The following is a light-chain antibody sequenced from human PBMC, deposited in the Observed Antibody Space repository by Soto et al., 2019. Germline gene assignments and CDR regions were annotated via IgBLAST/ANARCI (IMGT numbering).Light chain of an antibody. J-gene: IGKJ4*01. V-gene: IGKV2-28*01. Sequence: GMTEYPSCRVVSLGRPAAISCMSNKSIVHSDGIAYFSWFQQRPGQSPQLLIYLGSNRASGVPDRFSGSGSGTDFTLKISRVEAEDVGVYYCMQALQTPLTFGGGT. CDR3: MQALQTPLT. CDR2: LGS. CDR1: KSIVHSDGIAY.